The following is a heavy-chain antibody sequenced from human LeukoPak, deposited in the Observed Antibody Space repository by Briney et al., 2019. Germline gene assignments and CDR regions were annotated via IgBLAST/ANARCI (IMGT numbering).Heavy chain of an antibody. Sequence: PSETLSLTCAVYGGSFSGYYWSWIRQPPGKGLEWIGEINHSGSTNYNPSLKSRVTISVDTSKNQFSLKLSSVTAADTAVHYCARGLELLWFGELLSKRENWFDPWGQGTLVTVSS. CDR1: GGSFSGYY. J-gene: IGHJ5*02. V-gene: IGHV4-34*01. CDR2: INHSGST. D-gene: IGHD3-10*01. CDR3: ARGLELLWFGELLSKRENWFDP.